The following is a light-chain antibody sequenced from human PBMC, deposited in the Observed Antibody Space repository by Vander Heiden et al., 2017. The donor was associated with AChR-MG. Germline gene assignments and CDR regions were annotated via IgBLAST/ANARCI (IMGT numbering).Light chain of an antibody. CDR2: AES. V-gene: IGLV1-40*01. Sequence: QSALTQPPSVSGAPGQRVTISCTGSRSNIGTGYDVHWYQQFPGIAPKLLIYAESNRPSGVPDRFSASKSGTSASLAITGLQAEEEADYYCQSYDSSLRGVVFGGGTKLTVL. J-gene: IGLJ2*01. CDR3: QSYDSSLRGVV. CDR1: RSNIGTGYD.